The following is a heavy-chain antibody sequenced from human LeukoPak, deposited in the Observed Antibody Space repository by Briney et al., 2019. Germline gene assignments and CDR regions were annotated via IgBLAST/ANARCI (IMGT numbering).Heavy chain of an antibody. CDR1: GFSFNNYG. Sequence: GRSLRLSCAASGFSFNNYGMHWVRQAPGKGLEWVAVISHDGTYKYYADSVKGRFTISRVNSKNTLYMEMNSLRPEDTAVYYCANSLYYDTRGYQIDYWGQGTLVTVSS. CDR3: ANSLYYDTRGYQIDY. CDR2: ISHDGTYK. D-gene: IGHD3-22*01. V-gene: IGHV3-30*18. J-gene: IGHJ4*02.